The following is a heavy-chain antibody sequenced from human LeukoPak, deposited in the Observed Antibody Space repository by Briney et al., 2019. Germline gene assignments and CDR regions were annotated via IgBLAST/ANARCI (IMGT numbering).Heavy chain of an antibody. CDR2: IYHSGST. J-gene: IGHJ5*02. CDR1: GYSISSGYY. D-gene: IGHD6-19*01. CDR3: ARGSGWKYNWFDP. V-gene: IGHV4-38-2*02. Sequence: TSETLSLTCTVSGYSISSGYYWGWIRQPPGKGLEWIGSIYHSGSTYYNPSLKSRVTISVDTSKNQFSLKLSSVTAADTAVYYCARGSGWKYNWFDPWGQGTLVTVSS.